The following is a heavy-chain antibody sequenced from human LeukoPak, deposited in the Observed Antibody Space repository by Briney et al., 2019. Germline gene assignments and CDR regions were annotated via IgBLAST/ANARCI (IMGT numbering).Heavy chain of an antibody. J-gene: IGHJ1*01. Sequence: GASVKVSCKASGGTFSSYAISWVRRAPGQGLEWMGRIIPIFGTANYAQKFQGRVTITTDESTSTAYMELSSLRSEDTAVYYCARAPLYYYDSSGYRPEYFQHWGQGTLVTVSS. CDR2: IIPIFGTA. V-gene: IGHV1-69*05. CDR1: GGTFSSYA. CDR3: ARAPLYYYDSSGYRPEYFQH. D-gene: IGHD3-22*01.